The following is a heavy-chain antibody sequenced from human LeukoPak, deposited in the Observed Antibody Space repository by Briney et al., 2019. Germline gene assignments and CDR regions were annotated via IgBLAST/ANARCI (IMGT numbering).Heavy chain of an antibody. V-gene: IGHV1-69*04. D-gene: IGHD3-9*01. CDR1: GYTFTGYY. CDR2: IIPILGIA. Sequence: ASVKVSCKASGYTFTGYYMHWVRQAPGQGLEWMGRIIPILGIANYAQKFQGRVTITADKSTSTAYKELSSLRSEDTAVYYCARDPTYYDILTGYYSLDYWGQGTLVTVSS. J-gene: IGHJ4*02. CDR3: ARDPTYYDILTGYYSLDY.